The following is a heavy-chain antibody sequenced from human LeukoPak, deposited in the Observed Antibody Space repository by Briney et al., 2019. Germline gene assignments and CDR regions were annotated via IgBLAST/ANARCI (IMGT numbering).Heavy chain of an antibody. J-gene: IGHJ5*02. CDR1: VFDFSSYA. CDR3: ARPRYCSSTSCSGGFDP. CDR2: MSGSGGST. Sequence: PGGSMRLSCAASVFDFSSYAIRWVRHAPWKGLEWVSDMSGSGGSTYYADSVKGRFTISRDNAKNSLYLQMNSLRAEDTAVYYCARPRYCSSTSCSGGFDPWGQGTLVTVSS. V-gene: IGHV3-23*01. D-gene: IGHD2-2*01.